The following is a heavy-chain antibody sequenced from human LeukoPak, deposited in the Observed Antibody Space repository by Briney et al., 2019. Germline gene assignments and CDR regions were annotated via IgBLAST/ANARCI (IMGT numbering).Heavy chain of an antibody. Sequence: VGSLRLSCATSGFTFSHYGMHWVRQAPGKGLEWVAVIWSDGSEKYYGDSVKGRFTISRDNSKKTVYLQMNSLRVEDTAVYYCAKDAQRGFDFSNSLESWGQGTLVTVSS. CDR3: AKDAQRGFDFSNSLES. CDR1: GFTFSHYG. D-gene: IGHD3/OR15-3a*01. CDR2: IWSDGSEK. V-gene: IGHV3-33*06. J-gene: IGHJ4*02.